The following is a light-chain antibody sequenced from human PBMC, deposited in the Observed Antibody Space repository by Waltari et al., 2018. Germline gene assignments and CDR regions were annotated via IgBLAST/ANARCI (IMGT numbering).Light chain of an antibody. CDR3: QQYNSYSLLT. CDR2: KAS. Sequence: DIQMTQSPSTLSASVGDRVTMTCRGSQSISNWLAGYQQKPGKAPTLLIYKASTLESGVPSRFSGSGSGTEFTLTISSLQPDDFATDYCQQYNSYSLLTFGGGTKVEIK. V-gene: IGKV1-5*03. CDR1: QSISNW. J-gene: IGKJ4*01.